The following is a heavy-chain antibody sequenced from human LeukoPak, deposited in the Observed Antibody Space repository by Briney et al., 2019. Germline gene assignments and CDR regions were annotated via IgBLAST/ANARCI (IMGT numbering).Heavy chain of an antibody. J-gene: IGHJ5*02. CDR1: GFTFSSYG. CDR2: ISYDGSNK. CDR3: ARGLGVVTNWFDP. Sequence: GGSLRLSCAASGFTFSSYGMHWVRQAPGKGLEWVAVISYDGSNKYYADSVKGRFTISRDNSKNTLYLQMNSLRAEDTAVYYCARGLGVVTNWFDPWGQGTLVTVSS. D-gene: IGHD3-3*01. V-gene: IGHV3-30*03.